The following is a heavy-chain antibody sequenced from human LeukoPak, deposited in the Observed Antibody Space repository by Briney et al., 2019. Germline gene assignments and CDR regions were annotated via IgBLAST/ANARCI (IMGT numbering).Heavy chain of an antibody. CDR3: ARDMTTWWYNWFDP. V-gene: IGHV4-34*01. D-gene: IGHD4-11*01. CDR1: GGSFSGYY. CDR2: INHSGST. Sequence: PSETLSLTCAVYGGSFSGYYWSWVRQPPGKGLEWIGEINHSGSTNYNPSLMSRVTISVDTSKNQFSLKLSSVTAADTAVYYCARDMTTWWYNWFDPWGQGTLVIVSS. J-gene: IGHJ5*02.